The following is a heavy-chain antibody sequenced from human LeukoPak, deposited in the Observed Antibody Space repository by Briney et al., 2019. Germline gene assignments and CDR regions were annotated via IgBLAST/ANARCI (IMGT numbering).Heavy chain of an antibody. CDR2: IYYSGST. D-gene: IGHD4-17*01. V-gene: IGHV4-59*01. CDR3: ARGNTYGDYVGWYWFDP. CDR1: GASISPYN. J-gene: IGHJ5*02. Sequence: SETLSLTCTVSGASISPYNWNWIRQPPGKGLEWIGYIYYSGSTNYNPSLKSRVTISVDTSKNQFSLQLSSVTAADTAVYYYARGNTYGDYVGWYWFDPWGQGTLVTVSS.